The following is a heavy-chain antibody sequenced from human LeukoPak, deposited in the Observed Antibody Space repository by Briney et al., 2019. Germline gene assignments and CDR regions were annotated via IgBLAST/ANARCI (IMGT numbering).Heavy chain of an antibody. V-gene: IGHV3-21*01. Sequence: GGSLRLSCAAPGFTFSSYSMNWVRQAPGKGLEWVSSISSSSSYIYYADSVKGRFTISRDNAKNSLYLQMNSLRAEDTAVYYCARDQAAAGIDYWGQGTLVTVSS. CDR2: ISSSSSYI. CDR1: GFTFSSYS. CDR3: ARDQAAAGIDY. J-gene: IGHJ4*02. D-gene: IGHD6-13*01.